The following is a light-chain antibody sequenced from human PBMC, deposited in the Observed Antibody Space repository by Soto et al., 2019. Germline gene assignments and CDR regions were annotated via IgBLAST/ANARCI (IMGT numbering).Light chain of an antibody. Sequence: DIQMTQSPSSLSASVGDRVTITCRASQGIRNYVNWYQQKPGKARKFLIYVASTLQSGVPSRFSGIGSGTDFTLTISSLQPDDFATYYCQQSYSTPYTFGPGTKLEIK. V-gene: IGKV1-39*01. CDR3: QQSYSTPYT. CDR1: QGIRNY. J-gene: IGKJ2*01. CDR2: VAS.